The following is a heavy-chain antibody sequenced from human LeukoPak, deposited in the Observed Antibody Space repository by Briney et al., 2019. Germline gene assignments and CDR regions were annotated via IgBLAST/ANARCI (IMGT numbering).Heavy chain of an antibody. Sequence: SETLSLTCTVSGGSISSSSYYWGWVRQPPGKGLEWIGSIYYSGSTYYNPSLKSRVTISVDTSKNQFSLKLSSVTAADTAVYYCVRTDVDTAMGNNWFDPWGQGALVTVSS. CDR3: VRTDVDTAMGNNWFDP. CDR1: GGSISSSSYY. J-gene: IGHJ5*02. V-gene: IGHV4-39*01. CDR2: IYYSGST. D-gene: IGHD5-18*01.